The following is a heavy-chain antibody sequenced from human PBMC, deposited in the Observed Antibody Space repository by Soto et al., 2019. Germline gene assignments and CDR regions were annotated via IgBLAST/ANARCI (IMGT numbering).Heavy chain of an antibody. CDR2: IYYSGRT. Sequence: SETLSLTCIVSGESISSSSYYWGWIRQPPGKGLEWIGSIYYSGRTYYNPSFKGRVTISIDTSKNQSSLKLSSVTATDTAVYYCARQRTTVVTQAYFDHWGQGALVTVSS. CDR3: ARQRTTVVTQAYFDH. J-gene: IGHJ4*02. V-gene: IGHV4-39*01. CDR1: GESISSSSYY. D-gene: IGHD2-21*02.